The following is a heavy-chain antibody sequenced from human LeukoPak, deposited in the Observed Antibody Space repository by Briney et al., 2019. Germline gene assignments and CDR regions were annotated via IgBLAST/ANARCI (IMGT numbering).Heavy chain of an antibody. J-gene: IGHJ4*02. CDR1: EYTFTGYY. CDR3: ARDLERYYDLEGRSGY. Sequence: ASVKVSCKASEYTFTGYYMHWVRQAPGQGLEWMGWINPNSGGTNYAQRFQGWVTMTRDTSISTAYMELSRLRSDDTAVYYCARDLERYYDLEGRSGYWGQGTLVTVSS. V-gene: IGHV1-2*04. D-gene: IGHD3-3*01. CDR2: INPNSGGT.